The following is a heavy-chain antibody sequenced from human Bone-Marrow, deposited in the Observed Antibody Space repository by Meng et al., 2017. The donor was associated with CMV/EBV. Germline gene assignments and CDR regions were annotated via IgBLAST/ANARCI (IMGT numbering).Heavy chain of an antibody. CDR3: ARSSGWSRFDY. CDR2: INPNDDT. V-gene: IGHV1-2*02. CDR1: GYTVTDYY. D-gene: IGHD6-19*01. Sequence: QGQLVQLGAEVKKPGASVKVSCKASGYTVTDYYILWVRQAPGQWLEWMGWINPNDDTNYAQNFQGRVTMTRDMSINTVYMELSRLTSDDTAVYYCARSSGWSRFDYWGLGTLVTVSS. J-gene: IGHJ4*02.